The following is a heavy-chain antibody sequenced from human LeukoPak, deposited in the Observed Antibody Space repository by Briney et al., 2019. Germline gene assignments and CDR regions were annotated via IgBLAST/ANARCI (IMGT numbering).Heavy chain of an antibody. CDR1: SGSISSSSYY. Sequence: SETLSLTCTVSSGSISSSSYYWGWIRQPPGKGLEWIGSIYYSGSTYYNPSLKSRVTISVDTSKNQFSLKLSSVTAADTAVYYCAAPSGSYDSSGYYYPFDYWGQGTLVTVSS. CDR2: IYYSGST. J-gene: IGHJ4*02. V-gene: IGHV4-39*01. CDR3: AAPSGSYDSSGYYYPFDY. D-gene: IGHD3-22*01.